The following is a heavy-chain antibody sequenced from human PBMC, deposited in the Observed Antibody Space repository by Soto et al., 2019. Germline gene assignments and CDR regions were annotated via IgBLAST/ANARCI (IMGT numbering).Heavy chain of an antibody. D-gene: IGHD1-7*01. Sequence: ASVKVSCKASAGTFSSYAISWVRQAPGQGLEWMGRIIPIFGTSNYAQTFQGRVTITADTSKNQFSLQLNSVTPEDTAVYYCARDNWNYPPDYGMDVWGQGTTVTVSS. J-gene: IGHJ6*02. CDR3: ARDNWNYPPDYGMDV. CDR1: AGTFSSYA. V-gene: IGHV1-69*06. CDR2: IIPIFGTS.